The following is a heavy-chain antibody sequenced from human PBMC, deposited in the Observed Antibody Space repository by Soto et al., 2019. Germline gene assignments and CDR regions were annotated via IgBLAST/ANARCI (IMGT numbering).Heavy chain of an antibody. CDR2: IKEDGSEK. CDR1: GFTFRSYR. Sequence: EVQLMESGGGLVQPGGSLRLSCAASGFTFRSYRMSWVRQAPGKGLEWAANIKEDGSEKNYGGSVKGRFTISRDNAQKSLYLQMNSMRVEDTAVYYCVRLRDFWSGSPSYFYYMDVWGKGTTVTVS. D-gene: IGHD3-3*01. J-gene: IGHJ6*03. V-gene: IGHV3-7*01. CDR3: VRLRDFWSGSPSYFYYMDV.